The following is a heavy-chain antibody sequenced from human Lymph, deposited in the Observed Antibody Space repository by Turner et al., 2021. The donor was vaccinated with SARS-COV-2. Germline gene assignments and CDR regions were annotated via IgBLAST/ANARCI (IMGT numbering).Heavy chain of an antibody. CDR2: INWSGGSI. V-gene: IGHV3-9*01. CDR1: GFTFDDDA. CDR3: AKDLAGTYYSSFDY. J-gene: IGHJ4*02. Sequence: EVQQVTSGGGLVQPGRSLRLSCSASGFTFDDDAMHWVRQAPGKGLEWVSGINWSGGSIAYADSVKGRFTISRDNPKNSLYLQMNSLRAEDTAFYYCAKDLAGTYYSSFDYWGQGTLVTVSS. D-gene: IGHD1-26*01.